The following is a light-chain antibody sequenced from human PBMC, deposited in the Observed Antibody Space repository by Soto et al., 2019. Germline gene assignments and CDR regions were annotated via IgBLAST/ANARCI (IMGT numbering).Light chain of an antibody. Sequence: DIQMTQSPATLSASIGDRVTITCRASQTISTWMAWYQQKPGTAPKLLVYDASTLQSGVASRFSGSGSGTEFTLIISGLQPDDSATYYCQQYTNTNNPWMFGQGTKVDI. V-gene: IGKV1-5*01. CDR2: DAS. J-gene: IGKJ1*01. CDR3: QQYTNTNNPWM. CDR1: QTISTW.